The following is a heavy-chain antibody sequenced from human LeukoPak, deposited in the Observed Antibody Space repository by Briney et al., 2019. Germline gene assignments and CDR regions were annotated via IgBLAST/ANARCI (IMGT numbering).Heavy chain of an antibody. CDR2: IRASGGAT. J-gene: IGHJ6*03. D-gene: IGHD5-12*01. Sequence: GGSLRLSCAASGFTFKKYDVTWVRQAPGKGLEWVSGIRASGGATYYADSVKGRFTISRDNSKNTLYLQMNSLRAEDTAVYYCAKDLVATSTYYYYYMDVWGKGTTVTVSS. V-gene: IGHV3-23*01. CDR3: AKDLVATSTYYYYYMDV. CDR1: GFTFKKYD.